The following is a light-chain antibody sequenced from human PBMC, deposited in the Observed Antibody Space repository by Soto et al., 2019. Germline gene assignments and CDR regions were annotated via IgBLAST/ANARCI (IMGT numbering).Light chain of an antibody. CDR3: QQYNNWPPWT. CDR2: GAS. CDR1: QSISSD. J-gene: IGKJ1*01. Sequence: EIFLTQSPATLSVSPGERATLSCRASQSISSDLAWYQQKPGQSPRLLIYGASTRDTGIPARFSGSGSGTEFTLTISSLQSEDFAIYYCQQYNNWPPWTFGQGTKVDIK. V-gene: IGKV3-15*01.